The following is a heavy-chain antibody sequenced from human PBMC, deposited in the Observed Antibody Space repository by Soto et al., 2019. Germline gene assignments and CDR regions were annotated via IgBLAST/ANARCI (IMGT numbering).Heavy chain of an antibody. D-gene: IGHD2-15*01. V-gene: IGHV4-59*08. J-gene: IGHJ4*02. CDR1: GGSISSYY. CDR3: ARHQAMEVGFDY. CDR2: IYYSGST. Sequence: PSETLSLTCTVSGGSISSYYWSWIRQPPGKGLEWIGYIYYSGSTNYNPSLKSRVTISVDTSKNQFSLKLSSVTAADTAVYYCARHQAMEVGFDYWGQGTLVTVSS.